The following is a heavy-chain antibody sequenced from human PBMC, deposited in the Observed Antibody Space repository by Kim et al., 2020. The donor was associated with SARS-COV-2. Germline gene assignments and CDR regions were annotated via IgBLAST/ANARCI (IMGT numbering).Heavy chain of an antibody. Sequence: TIYGDAVKGRFTIPRDNSNNTLYLQMNSLRADDTAVYYCAKEQTHAACDYWGQGTLVTVSS. CDR3: AKEQTHAACDY. V-gene: IGHV3-23*01. J-gene: IGHJ4*02. CDR2: T. D-gene: IGHD2-15*01.